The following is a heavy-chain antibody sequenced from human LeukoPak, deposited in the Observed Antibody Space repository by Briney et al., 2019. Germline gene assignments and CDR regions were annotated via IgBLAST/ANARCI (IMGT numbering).Heavy chain of an antibody. D-gene: IGHD1-1*01. CDR2: MNTNSGNT. J-gene: IGHJ4*02. CDR1: GSTFTSYD. Sequence: ASVTVTCKSSGSTFTSYDINWVRQATAQGLEWMGWMNTNSGNTGYAQKFQGRVTMTRNTSICTAYMELNSLRSEDTAVYYCARGGNDYWGQGTLVTVSS. V-gene: IGHV1-8*01. CDR3: ARGGNDY.